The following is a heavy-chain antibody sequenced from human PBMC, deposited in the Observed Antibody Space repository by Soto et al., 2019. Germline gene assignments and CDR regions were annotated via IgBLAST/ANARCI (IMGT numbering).Heavy chain of an antibody. J-gene: IGHJ4*02. CDR3: ARVPRYYHYSAGQYWSREYYFDF. CDR2: IYYSGST. CDR1: GGSISSGGYY. Sequence: SETLSLTCTVSGGSISSGGYYWSWIRQHPGKGLEWIGYIYYSGSTYYNPSLKSRVTISVDTSKHQFSLKLSSVTAADTAVYYCARVPRYYHYSAGQYWSREYYFDFWGQGTLVTVSS. D-gene: IGHD2-2*01. V-gene: IGHV4-31*03.